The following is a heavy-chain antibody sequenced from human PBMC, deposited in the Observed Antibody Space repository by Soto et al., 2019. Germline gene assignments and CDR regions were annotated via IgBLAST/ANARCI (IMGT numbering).Heavy chain of an antibody. Sequence: SETLSLTCTVSGGSISGHYWIWIRQSPGKGLEWIGYIFYTGSTNYNPSLKSRVTLSVDTSKNQFSLRLSSVTAADTAVYYCARNFGSSSWYLFDSWGQGALVTVSS. D-gene: IGHD6-13*01. CDR1: GGSISGHY. V-gene: IGHV4-59*11. J-gene: IGHJ4*02. CDR3: ARNFGSSSWYLFDS. CDR2: IFYTGST.